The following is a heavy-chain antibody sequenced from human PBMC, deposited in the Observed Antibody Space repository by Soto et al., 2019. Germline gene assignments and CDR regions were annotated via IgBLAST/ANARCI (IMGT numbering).Heavy chain of an antibody. Sequence: QVQLVQSGAEVKKPGSSVKVSCKASGGTFSSYAISWVRQAPGQGLEWMGGIIPIFGTANYAQKFQGRVTSTAAESTSTAYMELSSLRSEDTAVYYCARAYDSSGHYYYYGMDVWGQGTTVTVSS. D-gene: IGHD3-22*01. CDR1: GGTFSSYA. CDR2: IIPIFGTA. J-gene: IGHJ6*02. V-gene: IGHV1-69*12. CDR3: ARAYDSSGHYYYYGMDV.